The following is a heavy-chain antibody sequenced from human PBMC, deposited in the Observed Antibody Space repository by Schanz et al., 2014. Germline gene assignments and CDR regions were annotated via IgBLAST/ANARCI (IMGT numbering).Heavy chain of an antibody. V-gene: IGHV3-72*01. CDR2: VRKKEFSDDTE. CDR3: VREGSTTPVAGLRSFDWLGRFDY. D-gene: IGHD3-9*01. CDR1: GFTFSTFA. J-gene: IGHJ4*02. Sequence: EVQLVESGGGLVQPGGSLRLSCSASGFTFSTFAMHWVRQAPGKGLEWVGRVRKKEFSDDTEEYAASVRGRFTISRDDSKNVVNLQMNGLKTEDTAMYYCVREGSTTPVAGLRSFDWLGRFDYWGQGARVTVSS.